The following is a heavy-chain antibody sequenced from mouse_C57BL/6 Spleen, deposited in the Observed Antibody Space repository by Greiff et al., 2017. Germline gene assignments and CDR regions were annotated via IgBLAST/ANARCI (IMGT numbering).Heavy chain of an antibody. V-gene: IGHV1-15*01. Sequence: VQLVESGAELVRPGASVTLSCKASGYTFTDYEMHWVKQTPVHGLEWIGAIDPETGGTAYNQKFKGKAILTADKSSSTAYMELRSLTSEDSAVYYCTREEGYYGYFDYWGQGTTLTVSS. CDR2: IDPETGGT. D-gene: IGHD1-1*01. CDR3: TREEGYYGYFDY. CDR1: GYTFTDYE. J-gene: IGHJ2*01.